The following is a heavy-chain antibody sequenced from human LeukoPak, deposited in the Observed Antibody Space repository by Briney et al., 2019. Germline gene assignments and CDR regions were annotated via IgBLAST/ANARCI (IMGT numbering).Heavy chain of an antibody. CDR1: GFTFSDYY. J-gene: IGHJ5*02. CDR2: ISGSGGST. CDR3: ATHNWFDP. Sequence: PGGSLRLSCAASGFTFSDYYMSWIRQAPGKGLEWVSAISGSGGSTYYADSVKGRFTISRDNSKNTLYLQMNSLRAEDTAVYYCATHNWFDPWGQGTLVTVSS. V-gene: IGHV3-23*01.